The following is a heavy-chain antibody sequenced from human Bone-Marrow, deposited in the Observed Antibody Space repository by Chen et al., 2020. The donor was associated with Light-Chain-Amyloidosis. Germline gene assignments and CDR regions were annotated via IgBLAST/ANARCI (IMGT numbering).Heavy chain of an antibody. V-gene: IGHV1-18*01. D-gene: IGHD1-26*01. CDR1: GYTFTSHG. J-gene: IGHJ4*02. CDR2: ISAYNGYT. CDR3: GRGGSGSYYDF. Sequence: QVQLVQSGSEVKKPGASVKVSCKASGYTFTSHGIIWVRQAPGQGLEWMGWISAYNGYTKYPEKLQDRVTMTTETSTSTVYMELRSLRFYDTAVYFCGRGGSGSYYDFWGQGTLVTVSS.